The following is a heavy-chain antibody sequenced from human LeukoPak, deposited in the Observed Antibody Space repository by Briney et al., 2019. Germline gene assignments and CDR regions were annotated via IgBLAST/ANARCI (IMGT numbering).Heavy chain of an antibody. CDR3: ARGYGLGYCSSTSCYMVDY. CDR2: ISSSSSYI. D-gene: IGHD2-2*02. J-gene: IGHJ4*02. CDR1: GFTFSSYS. Sequence: GGSLRLSCAASGFTFSSYSMNWVRQAPGKGLEWVSSISSSSSYIYYADSVKGRFTISRDNAKNSLYLQMNSLRAEDTAVYYCARGYGLGYCSSTSCYMVDYWGQGTLVTVSS. V-gene: IGHV3-21*01.